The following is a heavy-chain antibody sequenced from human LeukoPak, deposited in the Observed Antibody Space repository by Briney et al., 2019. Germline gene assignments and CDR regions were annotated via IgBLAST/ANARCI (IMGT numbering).Heavy chain of an antibody. CDR2: ISPYNGNT. CDR1: VYDFTSFG. V-gene: IGHV1-18*01. CDR3: ARAGSGSGWYFDY. J-gene: IGHJ4*02. Sequence: ASVKVSCTASVYDFTSFGITWVRQAPGQGLEWMGWISPYNGNTRYVQKLQGRVTMTTDTSTSTAYMELRSLRFDDTAVYYCARAGSGSGWYFDYWGQGTLVTVSS. D-gene: IGHD6-19*01.